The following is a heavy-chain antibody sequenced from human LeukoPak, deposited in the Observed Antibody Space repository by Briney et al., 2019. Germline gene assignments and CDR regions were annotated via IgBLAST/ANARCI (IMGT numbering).Heavy chain of an antibody. D-gene: IGHD3-10*01. J-gene: IGHJ4*02. CDR3: ARLVYGSGSYYKMDY. CDR2: IYYSGST. Sequence: SETLSLTCTVSGGSISSGSYYWGWIRQPPGKGLEWIGSIYYSGSTYYNPSLKSRVTISVDTSKNQFSLKLSSVTAADTAVYYCARLVYGSGSYYKMDYWGQGTLVTVSS. CDR1: GGSISSGSYY. V-gene: IGHV4-39*01.